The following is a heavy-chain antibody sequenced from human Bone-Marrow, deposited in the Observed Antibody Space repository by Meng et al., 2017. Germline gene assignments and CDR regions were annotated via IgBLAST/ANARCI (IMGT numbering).Heavy chain of an antibody. CDR3: ARDTAMAFDY. D-gene: IGHD5-18*01. CDR1: GGTFSSYA. J-gene: IGHJ4*02. CDR2: IIPIFGTA. Sequence: SVKVSCKASGGTFSSYAINWVRQAPGQGLVWMGGIIPIFGTANYAQKFQGRVTITADESTSTAYMELSSLRSEDTAVYYCARDTAMAFDYWGQGTLVTVSS. V-gene: IGHV1-69*13.